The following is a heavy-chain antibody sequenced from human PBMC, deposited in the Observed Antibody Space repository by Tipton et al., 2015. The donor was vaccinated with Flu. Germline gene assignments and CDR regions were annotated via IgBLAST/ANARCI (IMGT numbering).Heavy chain of an antibody. Sequence: SLRLSCAASGFTLSSYAMHWVRQAPDKGLEWVAVISDDGSNKIYADSVKGRFTFSRDNAKNTLYLQMIGLRADDTAVYYCTRGLSPSEALDYWGQGTLVTVSS. V-gene: IGHV3-30*07. CDR1: GFTLSSYA. CDR3: TRGLSPSEALDY. CDR2: ISDDGSNK. J-gene: IGHJ4*02. D-gene: IGHD2-21*02.